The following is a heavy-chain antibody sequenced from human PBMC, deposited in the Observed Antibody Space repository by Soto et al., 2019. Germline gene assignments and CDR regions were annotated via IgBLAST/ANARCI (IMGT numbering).Heavy chain of an antibody. CDR1: GFTFSSYA. CDR2: VSAGGDMT. CDR3: ARGDRGGSGSPASYYYSGLDV. V-gene: IGHV3-23*01. J-gene: IGHJ6*02. Sequence: DVQLLESGGHLVQPGGSLRLSCAASGFTFSSYAMSWVRQAPGKGLEWVSSVSAGGDMTYYSDSVKGRFTISRDNSNNALFLKMNSLRIEETALYYCARGDRGGSGSPASYYYSGLDVWGQGATVTVS. D-gene: IGHD3-10*01.